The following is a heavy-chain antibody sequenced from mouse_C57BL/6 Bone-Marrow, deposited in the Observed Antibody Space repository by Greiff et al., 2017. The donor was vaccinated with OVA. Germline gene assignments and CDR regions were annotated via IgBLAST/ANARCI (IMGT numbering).Heavy chain of an antibody. CDR3: TLITTVVARGDY. Sequence: VQLQQSGAELVRPGASVTLSCKASGYTFTDYEMHWVKQTPVHGLEWIGAIDPETGGTAYYQKFKGQAILTADKSSSTAYMELRSLTSEDSAVYYCTLITTVVARGDYWGQGTTLTVSS. CDR2: IDPETGGT. V-gene: IGHV1-15*01. D-gene: IGHD1-1*01. CDR1: GYTFTDYE. J-gene: IGHJ2*01.